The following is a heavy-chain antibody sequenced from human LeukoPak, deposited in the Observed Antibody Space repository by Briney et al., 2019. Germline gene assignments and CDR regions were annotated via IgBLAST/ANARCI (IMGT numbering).Heavy chain of an antibody. Sequence: GGSLGLSCAASGFTFDDYAMHWVRQAPGKGLEWVSGISWNSGSIGYADSVKGRFTISRDNAKNSLYLQMNSLRAEDTALYYCAKDIRPSGPQHAFDIWGQGTMVTVSS. CDR2: ISWNSGSI. V-gene: IGHV3-9*01. J-gene: IGHJ3*02. CDR1: GFTFDDYA. CDR3: AKDIRPSGPQHAFDI. D-gene: IGHD3-10*01.